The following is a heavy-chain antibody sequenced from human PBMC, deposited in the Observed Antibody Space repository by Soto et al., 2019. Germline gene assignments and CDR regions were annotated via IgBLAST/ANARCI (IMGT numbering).Heavy chain of an antibody. D-gene: IGHD6-19*01. CDR2: ISYDGSNK. CDR1: GFTFSSYA. Sequence: QVQLVESGGGVVQPGRSLRLSCAASGFTFSSYAMHWVRQAPGKGLEWVAVISYDGSNKYYADSVKGRFTISRDNSKNTLSLQMNSLRAEDTAVYYCARDLEVAVAGAWGQGTLVTVSS. CDR3: ARDLEVAVAGA. V-gene: IGHV3-30-3*01. J-gene: IGHJ5*02.